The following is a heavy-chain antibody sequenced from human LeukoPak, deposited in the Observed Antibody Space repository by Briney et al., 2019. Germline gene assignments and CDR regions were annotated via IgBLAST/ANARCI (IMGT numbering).Heavy chain of an antibody. Sequence: GASVKVSCKASGYTFTSYGISWVRQAPGQGLEWMGWISAYNGNTNYAQKLQGRVTMTTDTSTSTAYMELRSLRSDDTAVYYCARSSFVVVPAAHSDYWGQGTLVTVSS. CDR2: ISAYNGNT. V-gene: IGHV1-18*01. D-gene: IGHD2-2*01. CDR1: GYTFTSYG. CDR3: ARSSFVVVPAAHSDY. J-gene: IGHJ4*02.